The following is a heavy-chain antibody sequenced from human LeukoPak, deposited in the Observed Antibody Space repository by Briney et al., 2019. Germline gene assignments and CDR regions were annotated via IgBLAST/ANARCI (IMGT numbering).Heavy chain of an antibody. D-gene: IGHD4-11*01. CDR2: INIDNGNT. Sequence: AASVKVSCKASGYTFTSYAIHWVRQAPGQRLEWMGRINIDNGNTKYSQKFQGRVTITRDTSASTAYMELSSLRSEDTAVYYCARDHDYSKNFDYWGQGTLVTVSS. CDR3: ARDHDYSKNFDY. J-gene: IGHJ4*02. V-gene: IGHV1-3*04. CDR1: GYTFTSYA.